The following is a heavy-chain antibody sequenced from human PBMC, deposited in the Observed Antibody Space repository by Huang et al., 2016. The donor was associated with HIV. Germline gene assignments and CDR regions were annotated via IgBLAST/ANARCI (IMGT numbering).Heavy chain of an antibody. V-gene: IGHV4-59*11. J-gene: IGHJ4*02. CDR3: ARDHHDFWRGYRRMYFFDH. D-gene: IGHD3-3*01. CDR2: IDYSGST. Sequence: QVQLQESGPGLVKPSETLSLTCTVSGGSISTHYWGWIRQPPGKGLEWIGSIDYSGSTNDSPSLKSRVTILLDTSKNQFSLRVNSVTAADTAMYYCARDHHDFWRGYRRMYFFDHWGQGTLVTVSS. CDR1: GGSISTHY.